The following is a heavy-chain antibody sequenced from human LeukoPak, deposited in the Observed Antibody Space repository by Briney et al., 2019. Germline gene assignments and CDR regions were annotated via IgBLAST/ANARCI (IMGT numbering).Heavy chain of an antibody. CDR1: GFTFDDYA. D-gene: IGHD3-10*02. V-gene: IGHV3-9*01. CDR2: ISWNSGSI. CDR3: AKEFSVRGVIPRDAFDI. Sequence: GRSLRLSCAASGFTFDDYAMHWVRQAPGKGLEWVSGISWNSGSIGYADSVKGRFTISRDNAKNSLYLQMNSLRAEDTALYYCAKEFSVRGVIPRDAFDIWGQGTMVTVSS. J-gene: IGHJ3*02.